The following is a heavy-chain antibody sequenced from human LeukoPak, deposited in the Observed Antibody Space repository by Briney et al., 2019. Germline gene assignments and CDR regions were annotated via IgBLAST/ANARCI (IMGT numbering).Heavy chain of an antibody. CDR3: ARHKRGYFDY. CDR2: IRYDGSNK. V-gene: IGHV3-30*02. J-gene: IGHJ4*02. CDR1: GFTLSSYG. D-gene: IGHD3-10*01. Sequence: GGSLRLSCAASGFTLSSYGMHWVRQAPGKGLEWVAFIRYDGSNKYYADSVKGRFTISRDNAKNSLYLQMNSLRAEDTAEYYCARHKRGYFDYWGQGTLVTVSS.